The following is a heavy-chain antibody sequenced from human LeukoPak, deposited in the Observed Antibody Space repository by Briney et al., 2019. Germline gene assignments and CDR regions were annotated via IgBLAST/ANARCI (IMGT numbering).Heavy chain of an antibody. D-gene: IGHD6-13*01. J-gene: IGHJ4*02. V-gene: IGHV3-23*01. CDR3: AKGSSSWYPLDY. Sequence: GGSLRLSCAASAFTFSRYAMSWVRQAPGEGLEWVSAISGGGDSTYFADSVKGRFTISRDNSKNTLYLQMNTLGAEDTAVYYCAKGSSSWYPLDYWGQGTLVTVSS. CDR1: AFTFSRYA. CDR2: ISGGGDST.